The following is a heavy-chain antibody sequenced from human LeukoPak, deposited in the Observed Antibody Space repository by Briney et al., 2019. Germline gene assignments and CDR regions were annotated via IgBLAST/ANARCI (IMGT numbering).Heavy chain of an antibody. CDR3: AREENCSGGSCYYY. J-gene: IGHJ4*02. V-gene: IGHV1-2*06. CDR1: GYTFTAYY. Sequence: ASVKVSCKASGYTFTAYYMHWVRQAPGQGLEWMGRINPNNGGTNYAQKFQGRVTMTRDKSISTAYMELSRLTSDDTAVYYCAREENCSGGSCYYYWGQGTLVTVPS. CDR2: INPNNGGT. D-gene: IGHD2-15*01.